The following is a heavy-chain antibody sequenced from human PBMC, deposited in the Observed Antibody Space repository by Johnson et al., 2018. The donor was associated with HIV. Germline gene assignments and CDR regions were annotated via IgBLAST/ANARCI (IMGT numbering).Heavy chain of an antibody. Sequence: QMLLVESGGGLIQPGGSLRLSCAASRITLSSYGMHWVRQAPGKGLEWVAVISYDGSNKYYADSVKGRFTVSRDNSKNTVYLQMNSLRAEDTAVYYCAKQYYGSGGSVHAFDIWGQGTMVTVSS. V-gene: IGHV3-30*18. J-gene: IGHJ3*02. CDR1: RITLSSYG. CDR3: AKQYYGSGGSVHAFDI. D-gene: IGHD3-10*01. CDR2: ISYDGSNK.